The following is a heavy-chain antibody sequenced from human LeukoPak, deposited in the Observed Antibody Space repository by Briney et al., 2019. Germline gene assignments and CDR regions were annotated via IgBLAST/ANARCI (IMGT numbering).Heavy chain of an antibody. D-gene: IGHD2-15*01. CDR1: GGSINNYY. J-gene: IGHJ3*02. V-gene: IGHV4-4*07. CDR3: ARGRYCSADICSGGDAFDI. CDR2: IYTRGTT. Sequence: SQTLSLTCTVSGGSINNYYWSWIRQPAGKGLEWIGRIYTRGTTNYNPSLKSRVTMSVDPSKTQFSLKLSSVTAADTAVYYCARGRYCSADICSGGDAFDIWGQGTMVSVSS.